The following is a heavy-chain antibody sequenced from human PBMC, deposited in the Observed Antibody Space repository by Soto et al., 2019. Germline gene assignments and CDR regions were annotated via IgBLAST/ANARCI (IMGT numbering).Heavy chain of an antibody. CDR2: IYYSGST. CDR1: GGSISSGGYY. D-gene: IGHD4-4*01. V-gene: IGHV4-31*03. Sequence: PSETLSLTCTVSGGSISSGGYYWSWIRQHPGKGLEWIGYIYYSGSTYYNPSLKSRVTISVDTSKNQFSLKLSSVTAADTAVYYCARVTDYYYCGMDVWGQGTTVTVSS. CDR3: ARVTDYYYCGMDV. J-gene: IGHJ6*02.